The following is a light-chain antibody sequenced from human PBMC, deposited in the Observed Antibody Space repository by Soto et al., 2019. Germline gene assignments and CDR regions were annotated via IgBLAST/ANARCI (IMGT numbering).Light chain of an antibody. CDR1: QSLLHSNGYNY. V-gene: IGKV2-28*01. Sequence: DIVMTQSPLSLPVTPGEPASISCRSSQSLLHSNGYNYLDWYLQKPGQSPQLLIYLGSNRASGVPDRFSGSGSGTDFTLKISRVEAEDAAVYYCMQALQTPLTFGQGTKVDIK. CDR3: MQALQTPLT. CDR2: LGS. J-gene: IGKJ1*01.